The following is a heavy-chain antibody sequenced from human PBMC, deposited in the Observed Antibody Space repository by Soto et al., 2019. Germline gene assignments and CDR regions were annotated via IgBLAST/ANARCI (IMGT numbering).Heavy chain of an antibody. CDR2: IIPIFGTA. V-gene: IGHV1-69*13. D-gene: IGHD6-13*01. J-gene: IGHJ4*02. CDR1: GGTFSSYA. Sequence: SVKVSRKASGGTFSSYAISWVRQAPGRGLEWMGGIIPIFGTANYAQKFQGRVTITADGSTSTAYMELSSLRSEDMAVYYCASYNANSRRGYFDYWGQATLVTSPQ. CDR3: ASYNANSRRGYFDY.